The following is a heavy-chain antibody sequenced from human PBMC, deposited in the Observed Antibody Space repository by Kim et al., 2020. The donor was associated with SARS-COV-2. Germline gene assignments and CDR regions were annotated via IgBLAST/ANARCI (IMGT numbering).Heavy chain of an antibody. V-gene: IGHV4-34*01. CDR2: INHSGST. CDR1: GGSFSGYY. D-gene: IGHD2-15*01. Sequence: SETLSLTCAVYGGSFSGYYWSWIRQPPGKGLEWIGEINHSGSTNYNPSLKSRVTISVDTSKNQFSLKLSSVTAADTAVYYCARGTISDCSGGSCLNFDYWGQGTLVTVSS. J-gene: IGHJ4*02. CDR3: ARGTISDCSGGSCLNFDY.